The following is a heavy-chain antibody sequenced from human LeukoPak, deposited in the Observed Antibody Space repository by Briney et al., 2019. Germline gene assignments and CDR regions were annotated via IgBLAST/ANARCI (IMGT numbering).Heavy chain of an antibody. D-gene: IGHD5-12*01. CDR3: ARDRRSGYDSTPWFDP. Sequence: SETLSLTCTVSGVSIGSSTYYWGWIRQSPGKGLEWIGDIYYSGRTKYSPSLKSRVTISVDTSKNQFSLKLNSVTAADTAVYYCARDRRSGYDSTPWFDPWGQGTLVTVSS. J-gene: IGHJ5*02. CDR2: IYYSGRT. CDR1: GVSIGSSTYY. V-gene: IGHV4-61*05.